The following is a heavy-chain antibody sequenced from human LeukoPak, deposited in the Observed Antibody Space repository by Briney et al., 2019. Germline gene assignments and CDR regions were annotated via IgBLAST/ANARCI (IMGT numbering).Heavy chain of an antibody. D-gene: IGHD4-17*01. CDR2: ISGSGGST. Sequence: PGGSLRLSCAASGFTFSSYAMSWVRQAPGKGLEWVSAISGSGGSTYYADSVKGRFTISRDNSKNTLYLQMNSLRAEDTAVYYCARDLYGDYVGTQGAYDYWGQGTLVTVSS. V-gene: IGHV3-23*01. CDR3: ARDLYGDYVGTQGAYDY. CDR1: GFTFSSYA. J-gene: IGHJ4*02.